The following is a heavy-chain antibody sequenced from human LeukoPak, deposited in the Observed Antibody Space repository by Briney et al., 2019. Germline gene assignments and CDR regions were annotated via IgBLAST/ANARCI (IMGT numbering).Heavy chain of an antibody. J-gene: IGHJ4*02. Sequence: GGSLRLSCSASGFTFSSYAMHWVRQAPGKGLEYVLAISSNGGSTYYADSVKGRFTISRDNSKNTLYLQMSSLRAEDTAVYYCVRDLLSYYGSGFDYWGQGTLVTVSS. CDR3: VRDLLSYYGSGFDY. CDR2: ISSNGGST. V-gene: IGHV3-64D*06. D-gene: IGHD3-10*01. CDR1: GFTFSSYA.